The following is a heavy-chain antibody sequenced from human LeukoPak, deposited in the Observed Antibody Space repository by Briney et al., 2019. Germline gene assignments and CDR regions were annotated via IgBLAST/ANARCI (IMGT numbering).Heavy chain of an antibody. CDR1: GGSISSSSYY. CDR2: IYYSGST. D-gene: IGHD5-18*01. J-gene: IGHJ3*02. CDR3: ARLYSYGPLFDAFDI. Sequence: SETLSLTCTVSGGSISSSSYYWGWIRQPPGKGLEWIGSIYYSGSTSYNPSLKSRVTISVDTSRNQFSLKLSSVTAADTAVYYCARLYSYGPLFDAFDIWAQGTMVTVS. V-gene: IGHV4-39*01.